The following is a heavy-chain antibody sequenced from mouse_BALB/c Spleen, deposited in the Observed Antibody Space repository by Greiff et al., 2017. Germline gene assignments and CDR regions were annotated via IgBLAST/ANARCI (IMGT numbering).Heavy chain of an antibody. CDR2: IWAGGST. Sequence: VKLMESGPGLVAPSQSLSITCTVSGFSLTSYGVHWVRQPPGKGLEWLGVIWAGGSTNYNSALMSRLSISKDNSKSQVFLKMNSLQTDDTAMYYCARDEGLLQYYFDYWGQGTTLTVSS. J-gene: IGHJ2*01. D-gene: IGHD1-1*01. CDR3: ARDEGLLQYYFDY. CDR1: GFSLTSYG. V-gene: IGHV2-9*02.